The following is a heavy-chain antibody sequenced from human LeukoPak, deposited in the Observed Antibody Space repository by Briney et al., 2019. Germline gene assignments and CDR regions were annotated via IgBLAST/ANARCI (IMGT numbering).Heavy chain of an antibody. Sequence: ASVKVSCKASGYTFTGYYMHWVQQAPGQGLEWMGWINPNSGGTNYAQKFQGRVSMTRDTSISTAYMELSRLRSDDTAVYYCARQGSSGGGYFDYWGQGTLVTVSS. V-gene: IGHV1-2*02. CDR1: GYTFTGYY. CDR2: INPNSGGT. D-gene: IGHD3-22*01. J-gene: IGHJ4*02. CDR3: ARQGSSGGGYFDY.